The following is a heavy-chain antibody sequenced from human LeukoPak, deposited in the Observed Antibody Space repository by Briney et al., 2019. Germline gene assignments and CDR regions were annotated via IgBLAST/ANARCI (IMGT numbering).Heavy chain of an antibody. CDR1: GFSFGTSA. CDR2: INQGTTHI. CDR3: ARDPDEFLRGGNDDAFDI. D-gene: IGHD3-10*01. Sequence: GSLRLSCAASGFSFGTSAMNWVRQAPGKGLEWVSSINQGTTHIYYAGSVRGRFTISRDNSKNTLYLQMNSLRAEDTAVYYCARDPDEFLRGGNDDAFDIWGQGTMVTVSS. V-gene: IGHV3-21*01. J-gene: IGHJ3*02.